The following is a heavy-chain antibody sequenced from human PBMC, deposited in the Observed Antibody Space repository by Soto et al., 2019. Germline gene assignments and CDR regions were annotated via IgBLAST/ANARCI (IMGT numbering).Heavy chain of an antibody. CDR3: ARGGGRFEQ. Sequence: QVRLQESGPGLVKPSETLSLTCSVSGASINIDFWSWIRQPPGRGLEWIGFTYYNGDTVYNPSLKGRATAAGNTAKSQGSPRLSPVTPGDTAVYYCARGGGRFEQWGQGTLVTVSS. CDR2: TYYNGDT. J-gene: IGHJ4*02. CDR1: GASINIDF. V-gene: IGHV4-59*01. D-gene: IGHD3-3*01.